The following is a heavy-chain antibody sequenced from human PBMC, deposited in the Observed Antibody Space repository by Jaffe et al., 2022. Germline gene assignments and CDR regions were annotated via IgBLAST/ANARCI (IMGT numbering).Heavy chain of an antibody. CDR3: AGGYDYVWGSYRYVDY. J-gene: IGHJ4*02. CDR2: ISSSGSTI. CDR1: GFTFSSYE. Sequence: EVQLVESGGGLVQPGGSLRLSCAASGFTFSSYEMNWVRQAPGKGLEWVSYISSSGSTIYYADSVKGRFTISRDNAKNSLYLQMNSLRAEDTAVYYCAGGYDYVWGSYRYVDYWGQGTLVTVSS. D-gene: IGHD3-16*02. V-gene: IGHV3-48*03.